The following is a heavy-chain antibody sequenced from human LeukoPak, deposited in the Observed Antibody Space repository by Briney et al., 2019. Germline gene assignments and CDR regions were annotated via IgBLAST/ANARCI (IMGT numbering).Heavy chain of an antibody. CDR3: ARRYYYGSGSHFSAFDI. Sequence: RGSLRLSRAASGFNLSTYSMKWVRQAPGKGLEWVSSIRSRSSYTYYAHSVKGRFTIYRDNAKNSLSLQMNSLRAEDTAAYYCARRYYYGSGSHFSAFDIWGQGTMVTVSS. CDR2: IRSRSSYT. V-gene: IGHV3-21*01. D-gene: IGHD3-10*01. CDR1: GFNLSTYS. J-gene: IGHJ3*02.